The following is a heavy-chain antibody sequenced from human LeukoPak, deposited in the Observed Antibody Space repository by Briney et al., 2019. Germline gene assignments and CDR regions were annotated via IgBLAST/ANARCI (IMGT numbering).Heavy chain of an antibody. CDR1: GGSISSSNW. CDR2: IYHSGST. D-gene: IGHD5-18*01. J-gene: IGHJ3*02. CDR3: ARKGGYSYGYPHAFDI. V-gene: IGHV4-4*02. Sequence: SETLSLTCAVSGGSISSSNWWSWVRQPPGKGLEWIGEIYHSGSTNYNPSLKSRVTISVDKSKNQFSLKLSSVTAADTAVYYCARKGGYSYGYPHAFDIWGQGTMVTVSS.